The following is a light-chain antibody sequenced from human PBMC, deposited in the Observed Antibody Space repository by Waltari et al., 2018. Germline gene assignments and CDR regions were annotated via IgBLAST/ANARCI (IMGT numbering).Light chain of an antibody. CDR3: QQYKTYST. J-gene: IGKJ4*01. CDR2: GAS. CDR1: QNIRDW. Sequence: DVQMTQSPSTLSASVGDRVTITCRASQNIRDWLAWYQQRPGKAPRLLIYGASTLQTGVPARFSGSGSGTEFTLTINSLQPDDFATYYCQQYKTYSTFGGGTKVEIK. V-gene: IGKV1-5*01.